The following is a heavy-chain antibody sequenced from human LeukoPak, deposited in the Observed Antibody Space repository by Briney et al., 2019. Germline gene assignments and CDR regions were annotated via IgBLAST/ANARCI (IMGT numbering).Heavy chain of an antibody. CDR1: GGSISSGGYS. D-gene: IGHD2-8*02. CDR3: AREDPVLNAFDI. Sequence: SETLSLTCAVSGGSISSGGYSWSWIRQPPGKGLEWIGYIYHSGSTYYNPFLKSRVTISVDRSKNQFSLKLSSVTAADTAVYYCAREDPVLNAFDIWGQGTMVTVSS. J-gene: IGHJ3*02. V-gene: IGHV4-30-2*01. CDR2: IYHSGST.